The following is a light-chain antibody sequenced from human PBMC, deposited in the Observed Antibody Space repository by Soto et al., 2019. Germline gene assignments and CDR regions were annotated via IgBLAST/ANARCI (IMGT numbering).Light chain of an antibody. J-gene: IGKJ2*01. CDR3: QQANRFPPT. V-gene: IGKV1-12*01. Sequence: DIQMTQSPSSVSASVGDRVTITCRASQGIGTWLAWYQQKPGKAPELLIYDASRLQSGVPSRFSGSASGTEFPLTISSLQPEDFATYYCQQANRFPPTFGQGTKLEI. CDR1: QGIGTW. CDR2: DAS.